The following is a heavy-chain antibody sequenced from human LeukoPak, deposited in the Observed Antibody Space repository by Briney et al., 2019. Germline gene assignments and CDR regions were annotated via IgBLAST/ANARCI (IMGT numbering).Heavy chain of an antibody. D-gene: IGHD6-19*01. V-gene: IGHV6-1*01. CDR3: ARDLGNTGWYTFDY. CDR1: GDSVSSNNGA. J-gene: IGHJ4*02. CDR2: TYYRSKWYN. Sequence: SQTLSLTCDISGDSVSSNNGAWNWIRQSPSRGLEWLGRTYYRSKWYNDYAGSLNGRITISPDTSKNQFSLHLNSVAPEDTAVYYCARDLGNTGWYTFDYWGQGILVTVSS.